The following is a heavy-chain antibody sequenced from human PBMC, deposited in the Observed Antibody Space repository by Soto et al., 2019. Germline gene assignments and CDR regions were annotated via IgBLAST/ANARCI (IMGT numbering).Heavy chain of an antibody. CDR3: ARAGPIESYYYAMDV. D-gene: IGHD2-21*01. CDR2: IYHSGTT. Sequence: SETLSLTCTVSGGSISSGSYYWSWIRQYPGKGLEWIGYIYHSGTTYYNPSLKSRVTMSVDTSKNQFSLKLNSMTAADTAVYYCARAGPIESYYYAMDVWGRGTTVTVSS. CDR1: GGSISSGSYY. V-gene: IGHV4-31*03. J-gene: IGHJ6*02.